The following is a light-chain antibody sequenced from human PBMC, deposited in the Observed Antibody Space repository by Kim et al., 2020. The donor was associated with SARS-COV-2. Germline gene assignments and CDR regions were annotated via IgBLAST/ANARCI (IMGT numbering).Light chain of an antibody. CDR3: QSFSSTIYWV. J-gene: IGLJ3*02. CDR2: EDN. Sequence: TIACTRSGGSSGSSFVHCYQQRPGRAPTTVIYEDNQRPSAVPDRFSGSIDRSSNSASLTISGLKTEDEADYYCQSFSSTIYWVFGGGTQLTVL. CDR1: GGSSGSSF. V-gene: IGLV6-57*03.